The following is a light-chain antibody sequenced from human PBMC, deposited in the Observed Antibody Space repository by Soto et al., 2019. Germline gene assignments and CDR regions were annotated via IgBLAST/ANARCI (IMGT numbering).Light chain of an antibody. CDR3: QQRSNWPS. CDR2: DAS. V-gene: IGKV3-11*01. Sequence: EIVLTQSPATLSLSPGERATLSVRASQSVSSYLAWYQQKPGQAPRLLIYDASNRATGIPARFSGSGSGTDFTLTISSLEPEDFAVYYCQQRSNWPSFGQGTKVEIK. J-gene: IGKJ1*01. CDR1: QSVSSY.